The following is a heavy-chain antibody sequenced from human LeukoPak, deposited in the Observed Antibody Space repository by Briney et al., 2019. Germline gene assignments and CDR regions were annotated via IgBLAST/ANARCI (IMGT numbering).Heavy chain of an antibody. Sequence: PGGSLRLSCAASGFTFDDYAMHWVRQAPGKGLEWVSAISGSGGSTYCADSVKGQFTISRDNSKNTLYLQMNSLRAEDTAVYYCAKTGTTGTTVSFDYWGQGTLVTVSS. CDR2: ISGSGGST. D-gene: IGHD1-1*01. CDR1: GFTFDDYA. CDR3: AKTGTTGTTVSFDY. V-gene: IGHV3-23*01. J-gene: IGHJ4*02.